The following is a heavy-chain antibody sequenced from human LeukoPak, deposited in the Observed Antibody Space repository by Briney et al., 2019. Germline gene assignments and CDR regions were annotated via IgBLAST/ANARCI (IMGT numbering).Heavy chain of an antibody. V-gene: IGHV4-39*07. J-gene: IGHJ4*02. CDR1: GGSISSSSYY. Sequence: SETLSLTCTVSGGSISSSSYYWGWIRQPPGKGLEWIGSIYYSGSTYYNPSLKSRVTISVDTSKNQFSLKLSSVTAADTAVYYCAREFAWNDETDYWGQGTLVTVSS. D-gene: IGHD1-1*01. CDR2: IYYSGST. CDR3: AREFAWNDETDY.